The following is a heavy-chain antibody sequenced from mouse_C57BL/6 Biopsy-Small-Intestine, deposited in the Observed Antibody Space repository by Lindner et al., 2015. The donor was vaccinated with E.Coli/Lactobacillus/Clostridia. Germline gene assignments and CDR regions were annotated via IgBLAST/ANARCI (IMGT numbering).Heavy chain of an antibody. CDR3: TRVGYTSGSDY. V-gene: IGHV1S127*01. Sequence: SVKVSCKASGYTFTSHGIGWVRQAPGQGLEWMGWISAYNGNTNYVQKFHGRVTMTTDTSTTTAYMELRSLRSDDTAVYYCTRVGYTSGSDYWGQGTLVTVSS. CDR1: GYTFTSHG. D-gene: IGHD6-1*01. CDR2: ISAYNGNT. J-gene: IGHJ4*01.